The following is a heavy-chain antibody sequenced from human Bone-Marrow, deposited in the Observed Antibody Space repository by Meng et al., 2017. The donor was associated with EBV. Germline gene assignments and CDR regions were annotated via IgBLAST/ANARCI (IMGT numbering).Heavy chain of an antibody. CDR3: ASESGRGYTPDY. J-gene: IGHJ4*02. CDR1: GGTFSSDA. D-gene: IGHD3-10*01. Sequence: QAQLVQTGAEVKKPGSSVNVACKTSGGTFSSDAISWVRQAPGQGLEWMGGLIPMSGAPNYAQKFQGRVTITADESTSTHYMDLSSLRFEDTAVYYCASESGRGYTPDYWGQGTLVTVSS. V-gene: IGHV1-69*01. CDR2: LIPMSGAP.